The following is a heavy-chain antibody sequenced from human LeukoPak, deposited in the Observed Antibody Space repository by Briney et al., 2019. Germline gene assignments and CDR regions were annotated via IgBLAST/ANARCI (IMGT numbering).Heavy chain of an antibody. V-gene: IGHV4-39*01. J-gene: IGHJ4*02. CDR2: IYYSGST. Sequence: SETLSLTCTVSGGSISSSSYYWGWICQPPGKGLEWIGSIYYSGSTYYNPSLKSRVTISVDTSKNQFSLKLSSVTAADTAVYYCVSLYYYDSSGYPRSFDWGQGTLVTVSS. CDR1: GGSISSSSYY. D-gene: IGHD3-22*01. CDR3: VSLYYYDSSGYPRSFD.